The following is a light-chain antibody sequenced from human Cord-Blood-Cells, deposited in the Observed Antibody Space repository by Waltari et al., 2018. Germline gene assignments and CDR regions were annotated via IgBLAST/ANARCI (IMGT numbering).Light chain of an antibody. V-gene: IGLV2-8*01. Sequence: QSALTQPPSASGSPGKSVPISCTGTSSDFGGYNDVPWYQLHPGKAPKLMIYEVSKRPSGVPDRFSGSKYGNTASLTVSGLQAEDEADYYCSSYAGSNNSVFGTGTKVTVL. CDR3: SSYAGSNNSV. CDR2: EVS. J-gene: IGLJ1*01. CDR1: SSDFGGYND.